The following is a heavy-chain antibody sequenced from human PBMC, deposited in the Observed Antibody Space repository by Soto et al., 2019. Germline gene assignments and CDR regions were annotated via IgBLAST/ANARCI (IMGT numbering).Heavy chain of an antibody. D-gene: IGHD2-15*01. V-gene: IGHV1-69*02. CDR2: IIPIPGIA. Sequence: GTSVKVSCKASGGSLSSYTISWVRQAPGQGLEWMGRIIPIPGIANYAQKFQGRVTITADKSTSTAYMELSSLRSEDTAVYYCARTPSPLYCSGGSCYSYWFDPWGQGTLVTVSS. CDR1: GGSLSSYT. CDR3: ARTPSPLYCSGGSCYSYWFDP. J-gene: IGHJ5*02.